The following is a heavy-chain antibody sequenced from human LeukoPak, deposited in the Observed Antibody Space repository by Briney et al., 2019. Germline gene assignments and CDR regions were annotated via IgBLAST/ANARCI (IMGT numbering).Heavy chain of an antibody. CDR1: GFTFSSYS. J-gene: IGHJ6*02. V-gene: IGHV3-21*01. D-gene: IGHD2-2*01. Sequence: GGSLRLSCAASGFTFSSYSMNWVRQAPGKGLEWVSSISSSSSYIYYADSVKGRFTISRDNAKNSLYLQMNSLRAEDTAVYYCARSGESCSSTSCYGWGYYYGMDVWGQGTTVTVSS. CDR3: ARSGESCSSTSCYGWGYYYGMDV. CDR2: ISSSSSYI.